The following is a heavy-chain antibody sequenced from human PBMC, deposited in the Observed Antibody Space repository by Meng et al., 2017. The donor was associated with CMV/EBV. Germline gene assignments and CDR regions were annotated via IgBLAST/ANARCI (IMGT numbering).Heavy chain of an antibody. Sequence: VDLVQSGVEVKKPGASVTVYCKASGYTFNSYYMHWVRQAPGQGLEWMGIINPSGGSTSYAQKFQGRVTMTRDTSTSTVYMELSSLRSEDTAVYYCARESGSVGDYWGQGTLVTVSS. V-gene: IGHV1-46*02. CDR2: INPSGGST. CDR1: GYTFNSYY. J-gene: IGHJ4*02. D-gene: IGHD1-26*01. CDR3: ARESGSVGDY.